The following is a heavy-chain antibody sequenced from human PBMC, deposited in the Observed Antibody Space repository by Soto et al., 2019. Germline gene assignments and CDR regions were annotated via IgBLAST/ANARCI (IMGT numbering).Heavy chain of an antibody. D-gene: IGHD3-3*01. V-gene: IGHV4-31*03. CDR1: GGPISSGGYY. J-gene: IGHJ6*02. Sequence: SETLSLTCTVSGGPISSGGYYWSWIRQHPGKGLEWIGYIYYSGSTYYNPSLKSRVTISVDTSKNQFSLKLSSVTAADTAVYYCARAKGDFWSDYYYYGMDVWGQGTTVTVSS. CDR2: IYYSGST. CDR3: ARAKGDFWSDYYYYGMDV.